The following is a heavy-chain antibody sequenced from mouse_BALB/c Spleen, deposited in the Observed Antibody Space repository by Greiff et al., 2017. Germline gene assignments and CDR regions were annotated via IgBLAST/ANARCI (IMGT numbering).Heavy chain of an antibody. CDR1: GYSFTSYW. CDR3: TRGDYDEAWFAY. J-gene: IGHJ3*01. Sequence: EVQLVESGTVLARPGASVKMSCKASGYSFTSYWMHWVKQRPGQGLEWIGAIYPGNSDTSYNQKFKGKAKLTAVTSASTAYMELSSLTNEDSAVYYCTRGDYDEAWFAYWGQGTLVTVSA. CDR2: IYPGNSDT. D-gene: IGHD2-4*01. V-gene: IGHV1-5*01.